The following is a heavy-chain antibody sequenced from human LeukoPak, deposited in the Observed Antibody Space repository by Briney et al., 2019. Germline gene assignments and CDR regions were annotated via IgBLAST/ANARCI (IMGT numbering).Heavy chain of an antibody. CDR3: ARDLRSLCSSSSWLGCYYYGMDV. Sequence: PGGSLRLSCAASGSTFSSYAMHWVRQAPGKGLEWVAVISYDGSNKYYADSVKGRFTISRDNSKNTLYLQMNSLRAEDTAVYYCARDLRSLCSSSSWLGCYYYGMDVWGQGTTVTVSS. J-gene: IGHJ6*02. CDR2: ISYDGSNK. V-gene: IGHV3-30-3*01. CDR1: GSTFSSYA. D-gene: IGHD6-13*01.